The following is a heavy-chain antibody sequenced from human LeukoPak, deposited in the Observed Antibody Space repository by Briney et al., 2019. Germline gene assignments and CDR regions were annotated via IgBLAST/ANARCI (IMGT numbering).Heavy chain of an antibody. Sequence: PGRSLSLSCAASGFTFDDYAMHWVRQAPGKGLEWVSGISWNSGSIGYADSVKGRFTISRDNAKNSLYLQMNSLRAEDTALYYCAQGKWELLEHAFDIWGQGTMVTVSS. J-gene: IGHJ3*02. CDR2: ISWNSGSI. D-gene: IGHD1-26*01. CDR1: GFTFDDYA. V-gene: IGHV3-9*01. CDR3: AQGKWELLEHAFDI.